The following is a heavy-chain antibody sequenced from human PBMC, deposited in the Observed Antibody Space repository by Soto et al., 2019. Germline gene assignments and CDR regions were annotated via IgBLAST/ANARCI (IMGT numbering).Heavy chain of an antibody. CDR3: ARVYCGGDCFSGGDFDY. CDR2: ISVYNGDT. CDR1: GYTFTTYG. D-gene: IGHD2-21*01. V-gene: IGHV1-18*01. Sequence: QVQLVQSGTKVKKAGSAVKVSCKTSGYTFTTYGISWIRQAPGQGLEWIAWISVYNGDTNYAQNVQGRVTMTTDTFTTTAYLELRSLRSDDTAVYYCARVYCGGDCFSGGDFDYWGQGTLVTVS. J-gene: IGHJ4*02.